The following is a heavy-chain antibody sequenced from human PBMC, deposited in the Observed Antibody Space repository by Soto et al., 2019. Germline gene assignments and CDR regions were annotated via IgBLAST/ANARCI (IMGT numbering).Heavy chain of an antibody. V-gene: IGHV3-11*03. Sequence: GGSLRLSCEASGFKFSDYHMSWIRQARGKGLEWISYISSSGSYTTYTDSVKGRFTISRDNAKSSLYLQMKNLRGDDAAIYYCASVAPTTFAGPLPSHDPLVDVWGQGNTVTVSS. J-gene: IGHJ6*02. CDR2: ISSSGSYT. D-gene: IGHD3-3*01. CDR1: GFKFSDYH. CDR3: ASVAPTTFAGPLPSHDPLVDV.